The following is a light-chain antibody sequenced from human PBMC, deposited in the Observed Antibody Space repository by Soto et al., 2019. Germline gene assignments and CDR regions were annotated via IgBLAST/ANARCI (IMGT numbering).Light chain of an antibody. CDR3: QQYNDWPLT. V-gene: IGKV3-15*01. J-gene: IGKJ4*01. CDR2: DAS. Sequence: EIVMTQSPATLSVSPGERATLSCRASQSVSSNLAWYQQKPGQAPRLLIYDASTRASGIPVRFSGSGSGTEFTLTISSLQSEDFAVYYCQQYNDWPLTFGGKTKVEI. CDR1: QSVSSN.